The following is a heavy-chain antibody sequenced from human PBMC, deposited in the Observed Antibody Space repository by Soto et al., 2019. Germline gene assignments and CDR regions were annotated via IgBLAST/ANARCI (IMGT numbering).Heavy chain of an antibody. V-gene: IGHV4-59*01. CDR2: IYYSGST. D-gene: IGHD3-16*01. CDR3: ARGDGYYFDY. J-gene: IGHJ4*02. CDR1: GGSISSYY. Sequence: QVQLQESGPGLVKPSETLSLTCTVSGGSISSYYWSWIRQPPGKGLEWIGYIYYSGSTNYNPSLKSRVTISVDTSKNQFSLKLSSVTAADSAVYYCARGDGYYFDYWGQGTLVTVSS.